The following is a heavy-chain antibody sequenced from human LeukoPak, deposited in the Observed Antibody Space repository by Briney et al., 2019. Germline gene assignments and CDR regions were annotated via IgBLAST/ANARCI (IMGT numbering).Heavy chain of an antibody. J-gene: IGHJ3*02. Sequence: GGSMRLSCAASGFTYSSYWMSWVGQAPGKGLEWVANIKQDGSEKYYVDSVKGRFTISRDNAKNSLYLQMNSLRAEDTAVYYCARDNYDSSGYYEERAFDIWGQGTMVTVSS. CDR3: ARDNYDSSGYYEERAFDI. CDR1: GFTYSSYW. D-gene: IGHD3-22*01. V-gene: IGHV3-7*01. CDR2: IKQDGSEK.